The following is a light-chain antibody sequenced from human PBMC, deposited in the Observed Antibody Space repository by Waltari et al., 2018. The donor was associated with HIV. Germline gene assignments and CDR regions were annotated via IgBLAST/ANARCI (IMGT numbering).Light chain of an antibody. J-gene: IGLJ1*01. V-gene: IGLV2-23*02. CDR2: EVS. CDR3: CSYAGSSTSYV. Sequence: QSALTQHDSVSGSPGQSITISCTGTSSEVGSYNLVSWYQQHPGKAPKLMIYEVSKRPSGVSNRFSGSKSGNTASLTISGLQAEDEADYYCCSYAGSSTSYVFGTGTKVTVL. CDR1: SSEVGSYNL.